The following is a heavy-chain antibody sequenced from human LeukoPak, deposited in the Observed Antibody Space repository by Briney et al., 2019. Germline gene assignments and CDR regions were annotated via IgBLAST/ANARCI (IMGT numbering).Heavy chain of an antibody. V-gene: IGHV4-61*08. J-gene: IGHJ3*02. CDR3: ARDNAVDAFDI. CDR1: GGSISSGDYY. CDR2: IYYSGST. D-gene: IGHD6-19*01. Sequence: SETLSLTCTVSGGSISSGDYYWSCIRQPPGKGLEWIGYIYYSGSTNYNPSLKSRVTISVDTSKNQFSLKLSSVTAADTAVYHCARDNAVDAFDIWGQGTMVTVSS.